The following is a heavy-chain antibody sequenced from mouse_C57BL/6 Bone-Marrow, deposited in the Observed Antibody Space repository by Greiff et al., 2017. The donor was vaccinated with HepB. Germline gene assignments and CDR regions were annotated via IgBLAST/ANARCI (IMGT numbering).Heavy chain of an antibody. V-gene: IGHV2-2*01. D-gene: IGHD1-1*01. CDR2: IWSGGST. J-gene: IGHJ4*01. Sequence: QVQLQQSGPGLVQPSQSLSITCTVSGFSLTSYGVHWVRQSPGKGLEWLGVIWSGGSTDDNAAFISRLSISKDNSKSQVFFKMNSLQADDTAIYYCARRDYGSSYYAMDYWGQGTSVTVSS. CDR3: ARRDYGSSYYAMDY. CDR1: GFSLTSYG.